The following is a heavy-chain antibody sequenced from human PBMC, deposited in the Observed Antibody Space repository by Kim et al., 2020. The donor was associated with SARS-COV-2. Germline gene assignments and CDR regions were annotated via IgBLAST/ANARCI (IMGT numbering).Heavy chain of an antibody. Sequence: SVKVSCKASGGTFSSYAISWVRQAPGQGLEWMGGIIPIFGTANYAQKFQGRVTITADESTSTAYMELSSLRSEDTAVYYCARAGSVAGTRDYFDYWGQGTLVTVSS. CDR1: GGTFSSYA. CDR2: IIPIFGTA. J-gene: IGHJ4*02. V-gene: IGHV1-69*13. CDR3: ARAGSVAGTRDYFDY. D-gene: IGHD6-19*01.